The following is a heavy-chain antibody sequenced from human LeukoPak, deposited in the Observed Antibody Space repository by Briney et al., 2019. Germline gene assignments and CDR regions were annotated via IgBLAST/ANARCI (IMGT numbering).Heavy chain of an antibody. V-gene: IGHV3-21*01. J-gene: IGHJ5*02. CDR3: ARGVGDTGNNWFDP. D-gene: IGHD2-21*02. CDR2: ISSSSSYI. CDR1: GFTFSSYS. Sequence: GGSLRLSCATSGFTFSSYSMNWVRQAPGKGLEWVSSISSSSSYIYYADSVKGRFTISRDNAKNSLYLQMNSLRAEDTAVYYCARGVGDTGNNWFDPWGQGTLDTVSS.